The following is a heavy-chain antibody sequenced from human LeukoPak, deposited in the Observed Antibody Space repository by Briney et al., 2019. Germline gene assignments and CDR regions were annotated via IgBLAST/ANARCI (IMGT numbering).Heavy chain of an antibody. CDR3: XXXXXXGSYXCPIWFDP. CDR2: ISSSSSYI. V-gene: IGHV3-21*01. D-gene: IGHD3-10*01. J-gene: IGHJ5*02. Sequence: GGSLRLSCAASGFIFSSYSMNWVRQAPGKGLEWVSSISSSSSYIYYADSVKGRFTISRDNAKNSLYMQMNSLRAEDTAVYYXXXXXXXGSYXCPIWFDPWGQGTLVTVSS. CDR1: GFIFSSYS.